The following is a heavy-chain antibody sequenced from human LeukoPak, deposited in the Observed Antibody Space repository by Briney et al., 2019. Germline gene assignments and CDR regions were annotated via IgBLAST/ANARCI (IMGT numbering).Heavy chain of an antibody. J-gene: IGHJ3*02. CDR2: IIPIFGTA. CDR1: GGTFSSYA. D-gene: IGHD6-13*01. CDR3: SREISSSWYESAFDI. V-gene: IGHV1-69*05. Sequence: SVKVSCKAYGGTFSSYAISWVRQAPGQGLEWMGRIIPIFGTANYAQKFQGRVTITTDESTSTAYMELSSLRSEDTAVYYCSREISSSWYESAFDIWGQGTMVTVSS.